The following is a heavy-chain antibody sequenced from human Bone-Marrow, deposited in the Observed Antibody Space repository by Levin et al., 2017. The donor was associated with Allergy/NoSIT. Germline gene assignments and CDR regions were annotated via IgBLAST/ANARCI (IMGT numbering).Heavy chain of an antibody. V-gene: IGHV3-23*01. CDR1: GFTFSSYA. D-gene: IGHD1-1*01. CDR2: ISGSGGDT. CDR3: AKDRSLERRGIFDY. Sequence: GTLSLTCAASGFTFSSYAMSWVRQAPGKGLEWVSAISGSGGDTYYADSVKGRFTISRDNSKNTLYLQMNSLRAEDTAVYFCAKDRSLERRGIFDYWGQGTLVTVSS. J-gene: IGHJ4*02.